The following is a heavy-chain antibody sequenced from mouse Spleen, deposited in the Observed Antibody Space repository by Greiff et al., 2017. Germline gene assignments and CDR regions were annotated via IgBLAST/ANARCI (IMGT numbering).Heavy chain of an antibody. Sequence: VKLMESGAELVKPGASVKLSCKASGYTFTEYTIHWVKQRSGQGLEWIGWFYPGSGSIKYNEKFKDKATLTADKSSSTVYMELSRLTSEDSAVYFCARHEASYYRYDGRAWFAYWGQGTLVTVSA. CDR2: FYPGSGSI. CDR3: ARHEASYYRYDGRAWFAY. CDR1: GYTFTEYT. V-gene: IGHV1-62-2*01. D-gene: IGHD2-14*01. J-gene: IGHJ3*01.